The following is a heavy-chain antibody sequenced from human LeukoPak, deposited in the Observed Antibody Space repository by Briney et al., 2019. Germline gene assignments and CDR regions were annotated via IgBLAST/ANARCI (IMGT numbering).Heavy chain of an antibody. CDR3: AKAPGIAAADPFDY. CDR2: ISGSGGST. D-gene: IGHD6-13*01. CDR1: GSPFSSYA. V-gene: IGHV3-23*01. J-gene: IGHJ4*02. Sequence: GGSLSLSCAVSGSPFSSYAMSWVRQAPGKGLEWVSAISGSGGSTYYADSVKGRFTISRDNSKNTLYLQMNSLRAEDTAVYYCAKAPGIAAADPFDYWGQGTLVTVSS.